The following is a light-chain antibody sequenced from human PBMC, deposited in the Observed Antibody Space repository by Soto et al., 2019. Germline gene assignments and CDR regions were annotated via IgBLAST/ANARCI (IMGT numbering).Light chain of an antibody. CDR1: QSISGF. CDR3: HQTYSSPQT. CDR2: AAS. V-gene: IGKV1-39*01. Sequence: DIQMTQSPSSLSASVGESITITCRASQSISGFLHWYQQKPGKAPKLLIYAASTLQSGVPSHFSASASGTDFTLTIPGLQPEDFATYYCHQTYSSPQTFGQGTKVDIK. J-gene: IGKJ1*01.